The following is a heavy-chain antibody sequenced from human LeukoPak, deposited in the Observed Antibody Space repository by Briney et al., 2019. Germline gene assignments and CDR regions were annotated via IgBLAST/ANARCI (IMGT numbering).Heavy chain of an antibody. CDR2: IYYSGST. J-gene: IGHJ6*02. CDR3: TRASRPTSSSSHYYGMDV. CDR1: GGSISSSSYY. D-gene: IGHD6-6*01. Sequence: SETLSLTCTVSGGSISSSSYYWSWIRQPPGKGLEWIGYIYYSGSTNYNPSLKSRVTISVDTSKNQFSLKLSSVTAADTAVYYCTRASRPTSSSSHYYGMDVWGQGTTVTVSS. V-gene: IGHV4-61*01.